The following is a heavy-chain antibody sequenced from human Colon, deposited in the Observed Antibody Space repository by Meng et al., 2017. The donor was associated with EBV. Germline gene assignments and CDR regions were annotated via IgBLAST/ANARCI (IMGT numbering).Heavy chain of an antibody. J-gene: IGHJ4*02. V-gene: IGHV1-18*01. CDR2: FVNYVDT. CDR3: ASGTPGRSYCDY. Sequence: SGPEVEDPGSSVRVPCKASGYPFGSYGICWVRQAPGQGLEWMGWFVNYVDTYPAPKFQGRVTMTTDTHTNTAFMELRSLTSDDTAVYYCASGTPGRSYCDYWGQGTLVTVSS. D-gene: IGHD2-15*01. CDR1: GYPFGSYG.